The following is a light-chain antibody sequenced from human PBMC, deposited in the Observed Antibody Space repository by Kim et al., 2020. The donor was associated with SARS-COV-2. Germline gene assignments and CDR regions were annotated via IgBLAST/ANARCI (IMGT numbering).Light chain of an antibody. CDR3: PAWYVHTLV. Sequence: SYELTQPPSVSVSPGQTARITCPGDKFNERYINWYEHNPSQSPVLVIYQDDKRPSGIPERFSASSSGNTATLTISGTQAMDEADYFCPAWYVHTLVFGGG. V-gene: IGLV3-1*01. CDR2: QDD. CDR1: KFNERY. J-gene: IGLJ3*02.